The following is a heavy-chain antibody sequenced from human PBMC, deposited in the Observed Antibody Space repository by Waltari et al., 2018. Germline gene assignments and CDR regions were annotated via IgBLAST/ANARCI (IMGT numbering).Heavy chain of an antibody. V-gene: IGHV3-30*07. J-gene: IGHJ4*02. CDR1: GFTFSSYA. CDR2: ISYDGSNK. D-gene: IGHD3-10*01. Sequence: QVQLVESGGGVVQPGRSLRLSCAASGFTFSSYAMHWVRQAPGKGLEWVAVISYDGSNKYYADSVKGRFTISRDNSKNTRYLQMNSLRAEDTALYHCARVIRGAALGPYYFDYWGQGTLVTVSS. CDR3: ARVIRGAALGPYYFDY.